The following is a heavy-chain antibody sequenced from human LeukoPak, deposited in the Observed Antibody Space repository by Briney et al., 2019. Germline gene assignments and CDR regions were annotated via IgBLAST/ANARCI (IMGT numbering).Heavy chain of an antibody. J-gene: IGHJ4*02. CDR1: GFTFSDYY. CDR3: ARSPYYDILTGPDY. D-gene: IGHD3-9*01. Sequence: GGSLRLSCAASGFTFSDYYMSWVRQAPGKGLVWVSRINSDGSSTSYADSVKGRFTISRDNAKNTLYLQMNSLRAEDTAVYYCARSPYYDILTGPDYWGQGTLVTVSS. V-gene: IGHV3-74*01. CDR2: INSDGSST.